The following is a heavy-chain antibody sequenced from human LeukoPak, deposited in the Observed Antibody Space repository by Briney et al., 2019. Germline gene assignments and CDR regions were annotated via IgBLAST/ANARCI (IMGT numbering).Heavy chain of an antibody. Sequence: TSETLSLTCAVSGYSISSGYYWGWIRLPPGKGLEWIGSIYHSGSTYYNPSLKSRVTISVDTSKNQVSLRLSSVTAADTAVYYCARQGGGYYAIDDWGQGTLVTVSS. D-gene: IGHD1-26*01. J-gene: IGHJ4*02. CDR1: GYSISSGYY. V-gene: IGHV4-38-2*01. CDR2: IYHSGST. CDR3: ARQGGGYYAIDD.